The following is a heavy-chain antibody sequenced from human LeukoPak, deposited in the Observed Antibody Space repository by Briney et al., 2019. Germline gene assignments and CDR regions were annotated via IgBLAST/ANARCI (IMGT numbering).Heavy chain of an antibody. Sequence: SETLSHTCTVSGGSISSYYWSWIRQPPGKGLEWIGYIYYSGSTNYNPSLKSRVTISVDTSKNQFSLKLSSVTAADTAVYYCARRGGATYYYDSSGYNSLSAFDIWGQGTMVTVSS. CDR1: GGSISSYY. CDR2: IYYSGST. J-gene: IGHJ3*02. V-gene: IGHV4-59*08. D-gene: IGHD3-22*01. CDR3: ARRGGATYYYDSSGYNSLSAFDI.